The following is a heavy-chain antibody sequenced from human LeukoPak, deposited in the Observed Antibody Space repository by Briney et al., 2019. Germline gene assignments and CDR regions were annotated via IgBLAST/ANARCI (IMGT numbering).Heavy chain of an antibody. CDR1: GFTFSSYS. Sequence: GGSLRLSCAASGFTFSSYSMNWVRQAPGKGLEWVAVISYDGSNKYYADSVKGRFTISRDNSKNTLYLQMNSLRAEDTAVYYCAKEGMHIAVAGRNAFDIWGQGTMVTVSS. V-gene: IGHV3-30*18. CDR3: AKEGMHIAVAGRNAFDI. D-gene: IGHD6-19*01. CDR2: ISYDGSNK. J-gene: IGHJ3*02.